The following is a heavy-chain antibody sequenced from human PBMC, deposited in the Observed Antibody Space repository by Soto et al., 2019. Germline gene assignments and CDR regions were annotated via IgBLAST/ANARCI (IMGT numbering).Heavy chain of an antibody. V-gene: IGHV3-15*01. D-gene: IGHD3-9*01. CDR2: IKSKTYGGTT. CDR3: TTDSVPPPHYVLRYFDWLLPYYYYGMDV. J-gene: IGHJ6*02. CDR1: GFTFSNAW. Sequence: GGSLRLSCAASGFTFSNAWMSWVRQSPGQGLEWVGRIKSKTYGGTTDYAAPVKGRFTISRDDSKNTLYLQMNSLKTEDTAVYYCTTDSVPPPHYVLRYFDWLLPYYYYGMDVWGQGTTVTVSS.